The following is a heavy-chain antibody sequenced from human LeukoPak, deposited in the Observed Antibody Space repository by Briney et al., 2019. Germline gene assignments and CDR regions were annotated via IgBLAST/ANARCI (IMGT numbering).Heavy chain of an antibody. CDR2: INHSGST. CDR3: ARGRSNRDIDY. CDR1: GYSISSGYY. D-gene: IGHD1-14*01. J-gene: IGHJ4*02. V-gene: IGHV4-38-2*02. Sequence: SETLSPACTVSGYSISSGYYWSWIRQPTGKGLEWIGEINHSGSTNYNPSLKSRVTISVDTSKNQFSLKLSSVTAADTAVYYCARGRSNRDIDYWGQGTLVTVSS.